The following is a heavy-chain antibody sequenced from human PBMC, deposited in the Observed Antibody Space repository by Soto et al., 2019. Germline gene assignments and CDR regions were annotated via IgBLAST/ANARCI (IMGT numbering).Heavy chain of an antibody. J-gene: IGHJ6*02. D-gene: IGHD4-17*01. Sequence: EVQLVESGGGVVQPGGSLRLSCAASGFIFSSYWMSWVRQAPGQGLEWVANIKQDGSEKDYVDSVKGRFTISRDNAKNSLYLQMNSLRAEDTAVYYCATDYCDYNYYYYYGMDVWGQGTTVTVSS. V-gene: IGHV3-7*04. CDR2: IKQDGSEK. CDR3: ATDYCDYNYYYYYGMDV. CDR1: GFIFSSYW.